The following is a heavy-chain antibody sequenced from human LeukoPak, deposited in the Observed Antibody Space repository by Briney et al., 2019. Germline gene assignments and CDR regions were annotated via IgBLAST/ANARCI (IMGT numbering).Heavy chain of an antibody. V-gene: IGHV1-18*01. Sequence: ASVKASCKASGYTFTNYGITWVRQAPGQGLEWMGWISAYNGNTNSAQTIQGRVTMSTDKSTSTAYMELRSLRSDDTAVYYCARGSRSGYNYGSGDYWGQGTLVTVSS. D-gene: IGHD5-18*01. CDR3: ARGSRSGYNYGSGDY. J-gene: IGHJ4*02. CDR2: ISAYNGNT. CDR1: GYTFTNYG.